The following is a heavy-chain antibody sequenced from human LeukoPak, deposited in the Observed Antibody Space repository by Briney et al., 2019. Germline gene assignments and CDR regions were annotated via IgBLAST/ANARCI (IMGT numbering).Heavy chain of an antibody. Sequence: PSETLSLTCTVSGGSISSYYWSWIPQPPGKGLEWFGYIYYTGSTNYNPSLKSRVTISVDASKNQFSLKLSSVTAADTAVYYCARVGARTGAYAFDIWGQGTMVTVSS. V-gene: IGHV4-59*08. CDR1: GGSISSYY. J-gene: IGHJ3*02. D-gene: IGHD1-26*01. CDR3: ARVGARTGAYAFDI. CDR2: IYYTGST.